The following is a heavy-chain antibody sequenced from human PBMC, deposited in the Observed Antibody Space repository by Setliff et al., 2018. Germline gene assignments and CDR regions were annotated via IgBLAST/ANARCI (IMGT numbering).Heavy chain of an antibody. J-gene: IGHJ4*02. CDR3: ATSRTFDY. CDR1: GFTFSSYA. CDR2: ISGSGGST. V-gene: IGHV3-23*01. Sequence: PGGSLRLSCAASGFTFSSYAMSWVRQAPGKGLEWVSAISGSGGSTYYADSVKGRFTISRDNAKNTLYLQLNSLRADDAAVYYCATSRTFDYWGQGTLVTVSS.